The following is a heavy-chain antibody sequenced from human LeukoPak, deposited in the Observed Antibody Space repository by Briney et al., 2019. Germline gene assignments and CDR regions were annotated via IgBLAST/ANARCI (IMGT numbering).Heavy chain of an antibody. CDR1: GYSISSGYY. V-gene: IGHV4-38-2*01. Sequence: SETLSLTCAVSGYSISSGYYWGWIRQPPGEGLEWIGSIYHSGSTYYNPSLKSRVTISVDTSKNQFSLKLSSVTAADTAVYYCAILYYGGITYYYYYMDVWGKGTTVTVSS. D-gene: IGHD4-23*01. CDR2: IYHSGST. J-gene: IGHJ6*03. CDR3: AILYYGGITYYYYYMDV.